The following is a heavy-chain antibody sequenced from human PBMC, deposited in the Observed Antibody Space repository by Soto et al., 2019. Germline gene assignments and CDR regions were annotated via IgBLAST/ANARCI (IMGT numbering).Heavy chain of an antibody. D-gene: IGHD3-10*01. CDR1: GYTFANYW. CDR3: ARSLGITMVRGMALGWFDP. V-gene: IGHV5-51*01. Sequence: GESLKISCESSGYTFANYWIGWVRQVPGKGLEWVAIIYPSDSRTIYSPSFQGQVTISADKSISTACLQWSSLKASDTAMYYCARSLGITMVRGMALGWFDPWGQGTLVTVSS. J-gene: IGHJ5*02. CDR2: IYPSDSRT.